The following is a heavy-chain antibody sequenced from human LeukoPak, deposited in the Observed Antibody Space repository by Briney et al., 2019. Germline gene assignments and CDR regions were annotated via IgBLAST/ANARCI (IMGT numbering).Heavy chain of an antibody. J-gene: IGHJ4*02. D-gene: IGHD4-23*01. CDR3: ARDYGGLNYFDY. CDR1: GGTFSSYA. CDR2: IIPIFGTA. Sequence: SVKVSCKASGGTFSSYAISWVRQAPGQGLEWMGGIIPIFGTANYAQKFRGRVTITTDESTSTAYMELSSLRSEDTAVYYCARDYGGLNYFDYWGQGTLVTVSS. V-gene: IGHV1-69*05.